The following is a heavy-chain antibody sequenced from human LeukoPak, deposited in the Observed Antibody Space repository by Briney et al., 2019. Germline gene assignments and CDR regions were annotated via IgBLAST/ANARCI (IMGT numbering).Heavy chain of an antibody. V-gene: IGHV5-51*01. D-gene: IGHD6-13*01. CDR3: ARQWGSSWYDVAFDI. Sequence: GESLKISCKASGYNFIDYWIGWVRQMPGKGLEWLGIINPSDSDTRYSPSFKGQVTISADKSINTAYLQWSSLKASDTAMYYCARQWGSSWYDVAFDIWGQGTMVTVSS. CDR2: INPSDSDT. J-gene: IGHJ3*02. CDR1: GYNFIDYW.